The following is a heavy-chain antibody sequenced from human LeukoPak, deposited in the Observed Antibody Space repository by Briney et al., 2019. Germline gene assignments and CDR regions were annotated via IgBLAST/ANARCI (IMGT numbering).Heavy chain of an antibody. CDR1: GFTFSSYS. V-gene: IGHV3-21*01. Sequence: GGSLRLSCGASGFTFSSYSLNWVRQAPGKGLEWVSSISSSSSYIYYAGSVKGRFTISRDNAKNSLYLQMNSLRAEDTAVYYCARDDVVPAALWSYMDVWGKGTTVTVSS. CDR2: ISSSSSYI. J-gene: IGHJ6*03. CDR3: ARDDVVPAALWSYMDV. D-gene: IGHD2-2*01.